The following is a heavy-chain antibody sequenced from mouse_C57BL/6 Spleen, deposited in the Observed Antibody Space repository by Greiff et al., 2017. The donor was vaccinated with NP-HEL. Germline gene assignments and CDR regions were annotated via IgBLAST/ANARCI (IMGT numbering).Heavy chain of an antibody. CDR2: INPGSGGT. V-gene: IGHV1-54*01. Sequence: VQLQQSGAELVRPGTSVKVSCKASGYAFTNYLIDWVKQRPGQGLEWIGVINPGSGGTNYNEKFKGKATLTADKSSSTAYMQLSSLTSEDSAVYFCASSGGYAYYFDYWGQGTTLTVSS. CDR1: GYAFTNYL. J-gene: IGHJ2*01. CDR3: ASSGGYAYYFDY. D-gene: IGHD3-1*01.